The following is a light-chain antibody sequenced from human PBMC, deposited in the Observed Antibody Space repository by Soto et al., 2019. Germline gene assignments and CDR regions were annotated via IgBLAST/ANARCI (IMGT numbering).Light chain of an antibody. Sequence: EIVMTQSPATLSVSPGERVTLSCRASQSVSNNLAWYQQKPGQAPRLLIYGATATATGIPARFSGSGSGTEFTLPISSLQSEDFAVDYCQRHNDWPLTYGGGTKVEIK. CDR2: GAT. CDR3: QRHNDWPLT. J-gene: IGKJ4*01. V-gene: IGKV3-15*01. CDR1: QSVSNN.